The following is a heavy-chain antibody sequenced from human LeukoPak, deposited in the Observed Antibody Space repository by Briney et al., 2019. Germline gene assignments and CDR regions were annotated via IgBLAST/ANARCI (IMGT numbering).Heavy chain of an antibody. D-gene: IGHD2/OR15-2a*01. CDR1: GFTVSSKY. CDR2: IYSGGSGGST. J-gene: IGHJ4*02. V-gene: IGHV3-53*01. CDR3: ARGQNKCLGH. Sequence: GGSLRLSCAASGFTVSSKYMSWVRQAPGKGLEWVSVIYSGGSGGSTYYGDSVKGRFAISRDNSKNTLFLQMNSLRAEDTAVYYCARGQNKCLGHWGQGTLGTVSS.